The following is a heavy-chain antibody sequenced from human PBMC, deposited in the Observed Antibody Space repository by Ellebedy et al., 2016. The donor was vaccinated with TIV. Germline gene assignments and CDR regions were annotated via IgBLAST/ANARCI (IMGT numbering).Heavy chain of an antibody. CDR1: GFPFSSYA. CDR3: ARDRGGSYSPVDY. CDR2: ISDSGGNT. V-gene: IGHV3-23*01. Sequence: GGSLRLXCAASGFPFSSYAMSWVRQPPGKGLEWISSISDSGGNTYYADSVRGRFTFSRDNSKNTLYLQMNSLRAEDTAVYYCARDRGGSYSPVDYWGQGTLVTVSS. J-gene: IGHJ4*02. D-gene: IGHD1-26*01.